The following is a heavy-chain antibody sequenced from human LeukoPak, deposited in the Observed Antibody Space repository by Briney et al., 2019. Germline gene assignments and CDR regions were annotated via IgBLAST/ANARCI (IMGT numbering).Heavy chain of an antibody. Sequence: PSETLSLTCAVYGGSFSGYYWSWIRQPPGKGLEWIGEINHSGSTNYNPSLKSRVTISVDTSKNQFSLKLSSATAADTAVYYCARHRSLYYDFWSGYYPHFDYWGQGTLVTVSS. V-gene: IGHV4-34*01. J-gene: IGHJ4*02. CDR3: ARHRSLYYDFWSGYYPHFDY. D-gene: IGHD3-3*01. CDR1: GGSFSGYY. CDR2: INHSGST.